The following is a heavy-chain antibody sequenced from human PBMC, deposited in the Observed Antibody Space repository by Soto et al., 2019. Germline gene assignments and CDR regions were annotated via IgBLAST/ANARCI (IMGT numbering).Heavy chain of an antibody. CDR3: ARDARLFGGYGDY. V-gene: IGHV4-61*01. J-gene: IGHJ4*02. CDR1: GGSVSSGSYY. Sequence: SETLSLTCTVSGGSVSSGSYYWSWIQQPTGKGLERIGYIYYSGSTNYNPPLKSRVTISVDTSKNQFSLKLSSVTAADTAVYYCARDARLFGGYGDYWGQGTLVTVSS. D-gene: IGHD5-12*01. CDR2: IYYSGST.